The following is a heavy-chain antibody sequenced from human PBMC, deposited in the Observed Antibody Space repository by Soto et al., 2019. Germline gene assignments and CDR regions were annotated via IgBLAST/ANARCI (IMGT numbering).Heavy chain of an antibody. V-gene: IGHV3-23*01. CDR2: ISGSGGST. J-gene: IGHJ4*02. CDR1: GFTFSSYA. CDR3: AKTPYCTNGVCYTVDY. Sequence: GGSLRLSCAASGFTFSSYAMSWVRQAPGKGLEWVSAISGSGGSTYYADSVKGRFTISRDNSKNTLYLQMNSLRAEDTAVYYCAKTPYCTNGVCYTVDYWGQGTLVTVPS. D-gene: IGHD2-8*01.